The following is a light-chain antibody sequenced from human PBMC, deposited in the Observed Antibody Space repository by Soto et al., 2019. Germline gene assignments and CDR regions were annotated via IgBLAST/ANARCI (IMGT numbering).Light chain of an antibody. Sequence: DIVMTQSPLSLPVTLGQPASISCRSSQSPVTTDGNTYLNWFQQRPGQSPGRLIYKVSIRDSGVPDRFSGSGSGTEFTLKISRVEVEDVGVYFCMQGTDWPYTFGQGTKLEI. CDR3: MQGTDWPYT. CDR2: KVS. CDR1: QSPVTTDGNTY. V-gene: IGKV2-30*01. J-gene: IGKJ2*01.